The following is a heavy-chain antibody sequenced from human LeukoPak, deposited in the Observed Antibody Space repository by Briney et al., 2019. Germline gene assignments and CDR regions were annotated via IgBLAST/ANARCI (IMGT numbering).Heavy chain of an antibody. CDR3: AGSIVLEPTAGLWDY. CDR2: IYSGGST. J-gene: IGHJ4*02. V-gene: IGHV3-66*01. D-gene: IGHD2-2*01. Sequence: GGSLRLSCAASGLTVSSNYMSWVRQAPGKGLEWVSTIYSGGSTYYADSVKGRFTTSRDNSKNTLYHQMNSLRAEDTAVYYCAGSIVLEPTAGLWDYWGQGTLVTVSS. CDR1: GLTVSSNY.